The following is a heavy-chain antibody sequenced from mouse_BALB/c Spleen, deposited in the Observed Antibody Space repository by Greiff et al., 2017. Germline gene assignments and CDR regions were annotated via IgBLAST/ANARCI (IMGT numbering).Heavy chain of an antibody. CDR2: INPSTGYT. V-gene: IGHV1-7*01. CDR3: ARYDYGGFAY. J-gene: IGHJ3*01. CDR1: GYTFTSYW. Sequence: QVQLQQSGAELAKPGASVKMSCKASGYTFTSYWMHWVKQRPGQGLEWIGYINPSTGYTEYNQKFKDKATLTADKSSSTAYMQLSSLTSEDSAVYYCARYDYGGFAYWGQGTLVTVSA. D-gene: IGHD2-4*01.